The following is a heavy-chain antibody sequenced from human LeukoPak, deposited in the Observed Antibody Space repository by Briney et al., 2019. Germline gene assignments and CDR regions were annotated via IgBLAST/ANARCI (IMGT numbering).Heavy chain of an antibody. D-gene: IGHD5-24*01. J-gene: IGHJ4*02. CDR3: AKGRTTKMATIKGGGLGSL. V-gene: IGHV3-30*18. Sequence: PGGSLRLSCAASGFTFGSYGMHWVRQAPGKGLEWVAVISYDGSNKYYADSVKGRFTISRDNSKNTLYLQMNSLRAEDTAVYYCAKGRTTKMATIKGGGLGSLWGQGTPVTVSS. CDR2: ISYDGSNK. CDR1: GFTFGSYG.